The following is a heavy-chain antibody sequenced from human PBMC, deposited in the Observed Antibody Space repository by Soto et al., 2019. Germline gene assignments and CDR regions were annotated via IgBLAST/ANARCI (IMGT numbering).Heavy chain of an antibody. CDR1: GGTFSSYA. CDR2: IIPIFGTA. J-gene: IGHJ6*02. Sequence: GASVKVSCKASGGTFSSYAISWVRQPPGQGLEWMGGIIPIFGTANYAQKFQGRVTITADKSTSTAYMELSSLRSEDTAVYYCASNYDFWSGYYSGNYYYYGMDVWGQGTTVTVSS. CDR3: ASNYDFWSGYYSGNYYYYGMDV. V-gene: IGHV1-69*06. D-gene: IGHD3-3*01.